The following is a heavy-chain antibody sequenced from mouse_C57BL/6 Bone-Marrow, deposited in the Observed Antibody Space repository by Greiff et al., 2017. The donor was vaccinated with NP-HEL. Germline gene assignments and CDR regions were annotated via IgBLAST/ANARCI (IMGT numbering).Heavy chain of an antibody. V-gene: IGHV1-69*01. J-gene: IGHJ4*01. CDR3: AREGTAQATFHYYAMDY. D-gene: IGHD3-2*02. Sequence: VQLQQPGAELVMPGASVKLSCKASGYTFTSYWMHWVKQWPGQGLEWIGEIDPSDSYTNYNQKFKGKSTLTVDKSSSTAYMQLSSLTSEDSAVYYCAREGTAQATFHYYAMDYWGQGTSVTVSS. CDR2: IDPSDSYT. CDR1: GYTFTSYW.